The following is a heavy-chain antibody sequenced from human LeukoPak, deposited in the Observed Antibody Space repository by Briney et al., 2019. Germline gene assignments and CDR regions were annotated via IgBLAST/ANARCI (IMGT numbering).Heavy chain of an antibody. V-gene: IGHV3-48*04. CDR3: ARAGGGYGYFDY. Sequence: PGGSLRLSCAASGFTFSSYSMNWVRQAPGKGLEWVSYISSSSSTIYYVESVKGRFTISRDNAKNALYLQMNSLRAEDTAVYYCARAGGGYGYFDYWGQGTLVTVFS. D-gene: IGHD3-22*01. CDR1: GFTFSSYS. J-gene: IGHJ4*02. CDR2: ISSSSSTI.